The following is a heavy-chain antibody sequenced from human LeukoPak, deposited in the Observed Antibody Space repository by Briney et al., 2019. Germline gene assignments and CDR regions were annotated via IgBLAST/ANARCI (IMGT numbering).Heavy chain of an antibody. CDR2: IWYDGSNK. J-gene: IGHJ3*02. CDR1: GFTFSSYG. D-gene: IGHD5-12*01. V-gene: IGHV3-33*01. CDR3: ARDVRGYSGYGAFDI. Sequence: GGSLRLSCAASGFTFSSYGMHWVRQAPGKGLEWVAVIWYDGSNKYYADSVKGRFTISRDNSKNTLYLQVNSLRAEDTAVYYCARDVRGYSGYGAFDIWGQGTMVTVSS.